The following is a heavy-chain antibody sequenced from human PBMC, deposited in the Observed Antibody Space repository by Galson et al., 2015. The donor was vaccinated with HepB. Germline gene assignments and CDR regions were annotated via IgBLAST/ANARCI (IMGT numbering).Heavy chain of an antibody. CDR2: TYYRSKWYN. Sequence: CAISGDSVSSNGAAWNWIRQSPSRGLEWLGRTYYRSKWYNDYALSVKSRITINADTSKNQFSLQLNSVTPEDTAVYYCAREAGAPYYFDSWGQGTLVTVSS. J-gene: IGHJ4*02. CDR3: AREAGAPYYFDS. D-gene: IGHD1-26*01. CDR1: GDSVSSNGAA. V-gene: IGHV6-1*01.